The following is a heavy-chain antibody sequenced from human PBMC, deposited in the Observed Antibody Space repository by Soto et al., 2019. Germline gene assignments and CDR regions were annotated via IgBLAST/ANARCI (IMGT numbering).Heavy chain of an antibody. CDR2: IYYSGST. V-gene: IGHV4-61*08. CDR1: GGTVSSGGYH. Sequence: TPETRSLTWTGSGGTVSSGGYHWCCILHPPGKGLEWIGYIYYSGSTNYNPSLKSRVTISVDTSKNQFSLKLSSVTAADTAVYYCARGRYCSGCRCYKAANWSDPWGQGTLVTVSS. J-gene: IGHJ5*02. CDR3: ARGRYCSGCRCYKAANWSDP. D-gene: IGHD2-15*01.